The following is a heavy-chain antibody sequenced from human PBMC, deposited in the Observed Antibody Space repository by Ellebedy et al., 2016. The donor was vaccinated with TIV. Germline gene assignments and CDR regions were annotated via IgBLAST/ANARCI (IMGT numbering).Heavy chain of an antibody. CDR1: GGSISSYY. V-gene: IGHV4-59*08. D-gene: IGHD3-16*01. Sequence: MPSETLSLTCTVSGGSISSYYWSWIRQPPGKGLEWIGYIYFSGNTRYNPSLKSRVTISVDTSNTQFFLRLSSVTAADPAVYYCARHYVWPEYFGPWGPGMLVTVSS. J-gene: IGHJ5*02. CDR2: IYFSGNT. CDR3: ARHYVWPEYFGP.